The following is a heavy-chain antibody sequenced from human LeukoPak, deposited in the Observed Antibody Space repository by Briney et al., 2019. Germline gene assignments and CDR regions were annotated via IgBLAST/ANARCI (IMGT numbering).Heavy chain of an antibody. V-gene: IGHV4-39*07. CDR1: GGSISSSSYY. J-gene: IGHJ6*03. CDR3: ARDHENYYYYMDV. CDR2: IYYSGST. Sequence: PSETLSLTCTVSGGSISSSSYYWGWIRQPPGKGLEWIGSIYYSGSTYYNPSLKSRVTMSVDTSKNQFSLKLSSVTAADTAVYYCARDHENYYYYMDVWGKGTTVTVSS.